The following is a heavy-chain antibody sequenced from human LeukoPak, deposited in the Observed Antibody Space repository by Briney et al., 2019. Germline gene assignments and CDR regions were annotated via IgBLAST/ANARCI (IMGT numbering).Heavy chain of an antibody. CDR3: ARDSVVNYYGSGVIYYFDY. CDR2: IYTSGST. V-gene: IGHV4-4*07. CDR1: GGSISSYY. J-gene: IGHJ4*02. Sequence: SETLSLTCTVSGGSISSYYWSWLRQPAGKGLEWIGRIYTSGSTNYNPSLKSRVTMSVDTSKNQFSLKLSSVTAADTAVYYCARDSVVNYYGSGVIYYFDYWGQGTLVTVSS. D-gene: IGHD3-10*01.